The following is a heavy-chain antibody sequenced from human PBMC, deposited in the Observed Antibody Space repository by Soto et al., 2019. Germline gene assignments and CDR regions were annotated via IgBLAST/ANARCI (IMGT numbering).Heavy chain of an antibody. CDR1: GGSVSTDSYY. J-gene: IGHJ5*02. Sequence: PSETLSLTCSVSGGSVSTDSYYWSWIRQPPGKGLEWIAYIYYSGRTNYNPSLKSRVTISLDTSKNQLSLKLSSVTTADTAVYYCARYSSGHSPWGQGTLVTVSS. V-gene: IGHV4-61*01. CDR2: IYYSGRT. D-gene: IGHD6-19*01. CDR3: ARYSSGHSP.